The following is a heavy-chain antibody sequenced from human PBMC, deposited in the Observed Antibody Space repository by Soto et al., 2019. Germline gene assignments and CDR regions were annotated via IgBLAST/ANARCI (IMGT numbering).Heavy chain of an antibody. CDR2: IYYSGST. CDR3: ARLHALIAAAGSGYFDY. J-gene: IGHJ4*02. V-gene: IGHV4-39*01. CDR1: GGSISSSSYY. D-gene: IGHD6-13*01. Sequence: QLQLQESGPGLVKPSETLSPTCTVSGGSISSSSYYWGWIRQPPGKGLEWIGSIYYSGSTYYNPSLKSRVTISVDTSKNQFYLKLSSVTAADTAVYYCARLHALIAAAGSGYFDYWGQGPLVTVSS.